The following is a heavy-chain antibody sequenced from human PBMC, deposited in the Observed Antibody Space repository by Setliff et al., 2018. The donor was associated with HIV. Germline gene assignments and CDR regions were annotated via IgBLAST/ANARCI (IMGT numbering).Heavy chain of an antibody. J-gene: IGHJ4*02. D-gene: IGHD7-27*01. CDR1: GGTLNSHA. CDR3: ARGRASGSANSG. Sequence: ASVKVSCKASGGTLNSHAINWVRQAPGQGLEWMGGIIPIIGTTNYAQRFQGRVTLTADESTSIAYMELNSLRSEDTAVYYCARGRASGSANSGWGQGTPVTVSS. CDR2: IIPIIGTT. V-gene: IGHV1-69*13.